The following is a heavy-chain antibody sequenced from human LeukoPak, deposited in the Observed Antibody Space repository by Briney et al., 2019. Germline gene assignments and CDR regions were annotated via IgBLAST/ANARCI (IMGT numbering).Heavy chain of an antibody. CDR1: GYTLTELS. CDR2: FDPEDGET. V-gene: IGHV1-24*01. CDR3: ARMHYYDSGSSNWFDP. Sequence: GASVKVSCKVSGYTLTELSMHWVRQAPGKGLEWMGGFDPEDGETIYAQKFQGRVTMTEDTSTDTAYMELSSLRSEDTAVYYCARMHYYDSGSSNWFDPWGQGTLVTVSS. D-gene: IGHD3-10*01. J-gene: IGHJ5*02.